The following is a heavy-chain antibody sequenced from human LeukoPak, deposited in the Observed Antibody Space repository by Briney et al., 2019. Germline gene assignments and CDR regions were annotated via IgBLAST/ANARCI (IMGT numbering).Heavy chain of an antibody. J-gene: IGHJ4*02. CDR1: GFTFSDYY. CDR2: ISSSSNSI. D-gene: IGHD4-23*01. Sequence: PGGSLRLSCAASGFTFSDYYMSWIRQAPGKGLEWVPYISSSSNSIYYADSVKGRFTISRDNAKNSLYLQMHSLRAEDTAVYYCARDRLRWPKIDYWGQGTLVTVSS. CDR3: ARDRLRWPKIDY. V-gene: IGHV3-11*04.